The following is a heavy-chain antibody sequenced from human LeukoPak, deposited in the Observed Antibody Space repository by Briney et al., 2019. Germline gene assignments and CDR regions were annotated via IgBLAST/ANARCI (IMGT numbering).Heavy chain of an antibody. Sequence: GGSLRLSCAASGFTVSSNYMSWVRQAPGKGLEWVSVIYSGGGTYYADSVKGRFTISRDNSKNTLYLQMNSLRAEDTAVYYCARDTYYDILTGYYLSGAFDIWGQGTMVTVSS. J-gene: IGHJ3*02. D-gene: IGHD3-9*01. CDR3: ARDTYYDILTGYYLSGAFDI. CDR1: GFTVSSNY. CDR2: IYSGGGT. V-gene: IGHV3-66*01.